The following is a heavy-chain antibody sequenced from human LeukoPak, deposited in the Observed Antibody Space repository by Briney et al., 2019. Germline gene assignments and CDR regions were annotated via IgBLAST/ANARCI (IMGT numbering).Heavy chain of an antibody. Sequence: SETLSLTCTVSGGSISSYYWSWIRQPPGKGLEWIGYIYYSGSTYYNPSLKSRVTISVGTSKNQFSLKLSSVTAADTAVYYCARSDYYDSSAVDYWGQGTLVTVSS. CDR2: IYYSGST. J-gene: IGHJ4*02. CDR1: GGSISSYY. CDR3: ARSDYYDSSAVDY. V-gene: IGHV4-59*08. D-gene: IGHD3-22*01.